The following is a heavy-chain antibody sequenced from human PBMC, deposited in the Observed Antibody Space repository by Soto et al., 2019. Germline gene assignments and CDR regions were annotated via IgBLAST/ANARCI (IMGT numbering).Heavy chain of an antibody. J-gene: IGHJ4*02. CDR1: GFTFSNYA. Sequence: EVQLLESGGGLVQPGGSLRLSCAASGFTFSNYAVTWVRQAPGKGLEWVSTISGSGGSTYYADSVKGRFTVSRHNSKTTLYLQMNSLRAEDTAVYYCAKDQGSSWYEIDYWGQGTLVTVSS. V-gene: IGHV3-23*01. CDR2: ISGSGGST. CDR3: AKDQGSSWYEIDY. D-gene: IGHD6-13*01.